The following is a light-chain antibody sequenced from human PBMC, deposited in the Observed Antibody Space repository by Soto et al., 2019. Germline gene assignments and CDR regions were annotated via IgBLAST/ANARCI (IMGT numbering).Light chain of an antibody. V-gene: IGKV3-15*01. CDR3: QQYNNWPLFT. CDR1: QSVSSN. Sequence: EMGMTQSPATLSVSPGERATLSCRASQSVSSNLAWYQQKPGQAPRLLNYGASTRATDTPGRFSGSGSGTDFTLTTSSLQSEDLAVYYCQQYNNWPLFTFGPETKVDIK. CDR2: GAS. J-gene: IGKJ3*01.